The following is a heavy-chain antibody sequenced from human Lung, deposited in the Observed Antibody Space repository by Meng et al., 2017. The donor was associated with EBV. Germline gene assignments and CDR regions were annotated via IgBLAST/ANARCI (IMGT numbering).Heavy chain of an antibody. CDR2: IPHRGSS. Sequence: QGKLRRWGEGLLKPSETLSLTCAVYGGSFSGYYWSWIRQPPGKGLEWIGEIPHRGSSAYNPSLKSRVSMSIDKSKNQFSLKLTSVTAADTAVYHCLRGSGGSVWGQGTLVTVSS. CDR3: LRGSGGSV. CDR1: GGSFSGYY. J-gene: IGHJ1*01. V-gene: IGHV4-34*01. D-gene: IGHD3-10*01.